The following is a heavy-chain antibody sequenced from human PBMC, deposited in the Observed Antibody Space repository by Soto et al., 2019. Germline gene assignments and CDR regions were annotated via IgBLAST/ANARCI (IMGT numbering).Heavy chain of an antibody. CDR3: ASQRYDDYGHY. J-gene: IGHJ4*02. D-gene: IGHD4-17*01. CDR2: IDPSDSYT. Sequence: QMPGKGLEWMGRIDPSDSYTNXXPSFQGHVTISADKSISTAYLQWSSLKATDTAMYYCASQRYDDYGHYWGQGTLVTVSS. V-gene: IGHV5-10-1*01.